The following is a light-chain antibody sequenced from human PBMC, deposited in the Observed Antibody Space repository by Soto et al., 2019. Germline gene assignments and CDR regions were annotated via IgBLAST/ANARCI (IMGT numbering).Light chain of an antibody. CDR3: VLYMGSGIWV. V-gene: IGLV8-61*01. J-gene: IGLJ3*02. CDR1: SGSVSTSYY. Sequence: QAVVTQDPSFSVSPGGTVTLTCGLSSGSVSTSYYPSWYQQTPGQAPRTLIYSTNTRSSGVPDRFSGSILGNKAALTITGAQAEDESDYYCVLYMGSGIWVFGGGTKVTVL. CDR2: STN.